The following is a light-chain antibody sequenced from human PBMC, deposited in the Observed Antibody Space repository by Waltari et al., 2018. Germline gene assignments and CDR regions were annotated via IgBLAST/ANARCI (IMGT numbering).Light chain of an antibody. J-gene: IGKJ4*01. CDR1: QGISTS. Sequence: IQMTQSPSSLSASAGDTVTITCRASQGISTSLNWYQQKPGKAPKRLIYGTSSLESGVPSRFSGSRTGTDFTLTISSLQPEDFATYYCLQYNSHPLTFGGGTKVEIK. CDR3: LQYNSHPLT. V-gene: IGKV1-13*02. CDR2: GTS.